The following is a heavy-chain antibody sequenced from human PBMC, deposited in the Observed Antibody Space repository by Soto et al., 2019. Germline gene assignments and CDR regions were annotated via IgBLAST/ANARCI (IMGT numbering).Heavy chain of an antibody. V-gene: IGHV4-34*01. CDR3: ARGGGRVRPFYYFDY. D-gene: IGHD3-16*01. Sequence: PSETLSLTCAVYGGSFSGYYWSWIRQPPGKGLEWIGEINHSGSTNYNPSLKSRVTISVDTSKNQFSLKLSSVTAADTAVYYCARGGGRVRPFYYFDYWGEGTLVTVSS. CDR1: GGSFSGYY. CDR2: INHSGST. J-gene: IGHJ4*02.